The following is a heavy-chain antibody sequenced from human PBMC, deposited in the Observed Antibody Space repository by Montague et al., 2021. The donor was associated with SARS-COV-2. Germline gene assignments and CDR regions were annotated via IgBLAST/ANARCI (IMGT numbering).Heavy chain of an antibody. Sequence: SETLSLTCTVSGGSISSSSYYWGWIRQPPGKGLEWIGCIYYSGSTYYNPSLKSRVTISVDTSKNQFSLKLSSVTAADTAVYYCARGVTMIVVVMRYNWFDPWGQGTLVTVSS. D-gene: IGHD3-22*01. CDR2: IYYSGST. J-gene: IGHJ5*02. CDR1: GGSISSSSYY. CDR3: ARGVTMIVVVMRYNWFDP. V-gene: IGHV4-39*01.